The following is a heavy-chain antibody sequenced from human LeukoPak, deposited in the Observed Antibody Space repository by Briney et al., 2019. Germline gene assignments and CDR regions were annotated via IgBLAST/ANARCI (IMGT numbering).Heavy chain of an antibody. Sequence: ASVKVSCKASGGTFSNYAISWVRQAPGQGLEWMGGIIPIFGTTNYAQKFQGRVTITADESTSTAYMEVSSLRSEDTAVYYCARSFFQWNYGSCLDSWGQGTLVTVSS. D-gene: IGHD1-7*01. V-gene: IGHV1-69*13. CDR1: GGTFSNYA. CDR2: IIPIFGTT. J-gene: IGHJ4*02. CDR3: ARSFFQWNYGSCLDS.